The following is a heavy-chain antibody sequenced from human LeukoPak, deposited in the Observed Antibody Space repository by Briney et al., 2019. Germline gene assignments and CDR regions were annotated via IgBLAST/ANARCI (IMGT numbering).Heavy chain of an antibody. V-gene: IGHV3-30*04. CDR2: ISYDGSNK. CDR3: ASYVWGSYANFDY. D-gene: IGHD3-16*01. Sequence: PGRSLRLSCAASGFTFSSYAMHWVRQAPGKGLEWVAVISYDGSNKYYADSVKGRFTISRDNSKNTLYLQMNSLRAEDTAVYYCASYVWGSYANFDYWGQGTLVTVSS. J-gene: IGHJ4*02. CDR1: GFTFSSYA.